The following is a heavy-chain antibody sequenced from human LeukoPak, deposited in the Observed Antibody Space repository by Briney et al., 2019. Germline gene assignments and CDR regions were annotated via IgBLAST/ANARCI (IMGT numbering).Heavy chain of an antibody. Sequence: GGSLRLSCVVSGLRFRNYGMHWVRQAPGKGLEWVANIKQDGSEKYYVDSVKGRLTISRDNAKNSLYLQMNSLRAEDTAVYYCARDRNGVWFGWGQGTLVTVSS. CDR3: ARDRNGVWFG. V-gene: IGHV3-7*01. CDR1: GLRFRNYG. D-gene: IGHD2-8*01. J-gene: IGHJ4*02. CDR2: IKQDGSEK.